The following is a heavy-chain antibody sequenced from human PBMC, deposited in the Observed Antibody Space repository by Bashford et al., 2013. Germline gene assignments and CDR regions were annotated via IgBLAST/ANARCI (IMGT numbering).Heavy chain of an antibody. V-gene: IGHV4-59*08. CDR3: ARGGGYCSGETTKSFDY. CDR2: INHSGST. D-gene: IGHD2-15*01. J-gene: IGHJ4*02. CDR1: GGSISSYF. Sequence: SSETLSLTCTVSGGSISSYFWSWIRQPPGKGLEWIGEINHSGSTYYNPSLKSRVTISVDTSKNQFSLKLSSVTAADTAVYYCARGGGYCSGETTKSFDYWGQGTLVTVSS.